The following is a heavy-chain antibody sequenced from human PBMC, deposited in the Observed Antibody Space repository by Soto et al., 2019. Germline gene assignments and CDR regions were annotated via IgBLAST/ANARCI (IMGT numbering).Heavy chain of an antibody. CDR3: ALYCSGGSCYSYGDFDY. J-gene: IGHJ4*02. V-gene: IGHV1-8*01. CDR2: MNPNTGNT. Sequence: ASVKVSCKTSGYTFTSYDVNGVRQATGRGLEWMGWMNPNTGNTGYAQKFQGRVTMTRSTSMSTAYMELRGLTYEDTAVYYCALYCSGGSCYSYGDFDYSGQVNLLTLCS. CDR1: GYTFTSYD. D-gene: IGHD2-15*01.